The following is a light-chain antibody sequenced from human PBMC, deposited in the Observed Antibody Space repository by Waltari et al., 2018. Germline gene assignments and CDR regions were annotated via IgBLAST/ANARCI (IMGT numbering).Light chain of an antibody. CDR1: QGIRNS. V-gene: IGKV1-NL1*01. Sequence: DIQMTHSPSSMSASIGDRVTITCRASQGIRNSLVWNQLKPGTAPKLLLSPASTLDIGVPSRFSGSGSGTVYTLTISSLQPEDLATYSCQQFDSLPYTFGQGIRLEL. J-gene: IGKJ2*01. CDR3: QQFDSLPYT. CDR2: PAS.